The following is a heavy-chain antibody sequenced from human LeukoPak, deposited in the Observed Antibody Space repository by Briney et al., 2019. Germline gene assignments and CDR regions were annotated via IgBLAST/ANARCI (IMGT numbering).Heavy chain of an antibody. J-gene: IGHJ4*02. Sequence: SVKLFCKASGGTFSSYAISWVRQAPGQGLEWMGGIIPIFGTANYAQKFQGRVTITTDESTSTAYMELSSLRSEDTAVYYCASLYSGYGSRLYYFDYWGQGTLVTVSS. D-gene: IGHD5-12*01. CDR1: GGTFSSYA. V-gene: IGHV1-69*05. CDR2: IIPIFGTA. CDR3: ASLYSGYGSRLYYFDY.